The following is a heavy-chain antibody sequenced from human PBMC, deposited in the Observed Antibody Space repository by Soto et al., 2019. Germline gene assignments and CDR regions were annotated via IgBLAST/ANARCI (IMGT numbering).Heavy chain of an antibody. CDR3: ARRYKSAGWLEP. CDR2: INPATGNT. CDR1: GYSFATYA. D-gene: IGHD1-1*01. Sequence: QVPLVQSGAEVKKPGTSVKVSCKASGYSFATYAIHWVRQAPGQGLEWMGWINPATGNTEYSDKFQDRVTFTRDTSATIAYMELRGLRSEDTAVYYCARRYKSAGWLEPWGQGTLVTVSS. V-gene: IGHV1-3*01. J-gene: IGHJ5*02.